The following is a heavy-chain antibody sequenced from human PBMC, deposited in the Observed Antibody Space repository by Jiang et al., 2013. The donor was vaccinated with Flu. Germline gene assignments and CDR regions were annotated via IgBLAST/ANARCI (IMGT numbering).Heavy chain of an antibody. Sequence: GAEVKKPGSSVKVSCKASGGTFSSYAISWVRQAPGQGLEWMGGIIPIFGTANYAQKFQGRVTITADESTSTAYMELSSLRSEDTAVYYCARVPFPLELPGHFQHWGQGTLVTVSS. J-gene: IGHJ1*01. D-gene: IGHD1-7*01. CDR1: GGTFSSYA. V-gene: IGHV1-69*01. CDR3: ARVPFPLELPGHFQH. CDR2: IIPIFGTA.